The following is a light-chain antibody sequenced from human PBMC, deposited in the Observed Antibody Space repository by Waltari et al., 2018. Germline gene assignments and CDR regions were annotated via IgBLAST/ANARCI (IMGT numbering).Light chain of an antibody. CDR3: QHYVRLPAT. Sequence: EIVLTQSPGTLPWSPGERATLFCRASQSIGKYLAWYQQRPGQAPRLLIYGASTRATGIPDRFSGGGSGTDFSLSITRLEPEDFAVYYCQHYVRLPATFGQGTTVEI. CDR2: GAS. V-gene: IGKV3-20*01. CDR1: QSIGKY. J-gene: IGKJ1*01.